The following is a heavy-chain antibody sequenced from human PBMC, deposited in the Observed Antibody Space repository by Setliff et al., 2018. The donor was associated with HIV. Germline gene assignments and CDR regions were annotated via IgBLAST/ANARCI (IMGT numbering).Heavy chain of an antibody. CDR1: GYTFTSHY. CDR2: NNPSGGST. CDR3: ARDGGYNDRSDFFDY. J-gene: IGHJ4*02. D-gene: IGHD1-26*01. V-gene: IGHV1-46*01. Sequence: ASVKVSCKASGYTFTSHYIHWVRQAPGQGLEWMGINNPSGGSTTYAQKFQGRVTMTRDTSTNTLYMELSSLRSDDTAVYYCARDGGYNDRSDFFDYWGQGTLVTVSS.